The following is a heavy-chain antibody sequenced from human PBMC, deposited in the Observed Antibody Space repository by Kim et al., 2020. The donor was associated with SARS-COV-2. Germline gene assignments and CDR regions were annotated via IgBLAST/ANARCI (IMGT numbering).Heavy chain of an antibody. D-gene: IGHD6-13*01. J-gene: IGHJ6*02. CDR3: AREWYRSSSWHGYYYYGMDV. CDR2: INSDGSST. CDR1: GFTFSSYW. Sequence: GGSLRLSCAASGFTFSSYWMHWVRQAPGKGLVWVSRINSDGSSTSYADSVKGRFTISRDNAKNTLYLQMNSLRAEDTAVYYCAREWYRSSSWHGYYYYGMDVWGQGTTVTVSS. V-gene: IGHV3-74*01.